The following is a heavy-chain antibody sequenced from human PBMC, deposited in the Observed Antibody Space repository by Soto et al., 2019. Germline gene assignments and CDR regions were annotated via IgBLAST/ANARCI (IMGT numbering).Heavy chain of an antibody. J-gene: IGHJ6*03. CDR2: IYSGGST. V-gene: IGHV3-66*01. Sequence: EVQLVESGGGLVQPGGSLRLSCAASGFTVSSNYMSWVRQAPGKGLEWVSVIYSGGSTYYAGSVKGRFTISRDNSKNTLYLQMNSLRAEDTAVYYCARALTAKWYYYMDVWGKGTTVTVSS. D-gene: IGHD2-8*01. CDR1: GFTVSSNY. CDR3: ARALTAKWYYYMDV.